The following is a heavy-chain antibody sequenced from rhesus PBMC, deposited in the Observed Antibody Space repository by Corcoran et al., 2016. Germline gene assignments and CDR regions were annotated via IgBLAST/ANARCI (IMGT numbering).Heavy chain of an antibody. CDR1: GFTFCVYG. Sequence: EVQLVESGGGLVQPGGSLRLSCAASGFTFCVYGLHWVRQAPGKGLEWVSSISSASSYIYYADSVKGRFTISRDNAKNSLSLQMSSLRAEDTAVYYCTRARGINWGQGVLVTVSS. V-gene: IGHV3-183*01. CDR3: TRARGIN. D-gene: IGHD5-42*01. J-gene: IGHJ4*01. CDR2: ISSASSYI.